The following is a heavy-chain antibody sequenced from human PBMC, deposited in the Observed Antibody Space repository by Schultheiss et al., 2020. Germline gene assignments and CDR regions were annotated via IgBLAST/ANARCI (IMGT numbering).Heavy chain of an antibody. D-gene: IGHD2-21*02. V-gene: IGHV4-61*01. Sequence: SQTLSPTCTVSGDSVTSGTYYWSWIRQPPGKGLEWIGYIYFSGSTDYNPSLKSRVTISVDTSKNQFSLKLSSVTAADTAVYYCARVEGDYYFDYWGQGTLVTVAS. CDR3: ARVEGDYYFDY. CDR2: IYFSGST. J-gene: IGHJ4*02. CDR1: GDSVTSGTYY.